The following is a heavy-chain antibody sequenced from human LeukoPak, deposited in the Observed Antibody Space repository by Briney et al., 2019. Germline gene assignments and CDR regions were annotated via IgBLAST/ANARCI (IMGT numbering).Heavy chain of an antibody. CDR1: GYTFTGYY. V-gene: IGHV1-2*02. CDR2: INPNSGGT. D-gene: IGHD5-24*01. Sequence: ASVKVSCKASGYTFTGYYMHWARQAPGQGLEWMGWINPNSGGTNYAQKFQGRVTMTRDTSISTAYMELSRLRSDDTAVYYCARDWEMATIEWFDPWGQGTLVTVSS. CDR3: ARDWEMATIEWFDP. J-gene: IGHJ5*02.